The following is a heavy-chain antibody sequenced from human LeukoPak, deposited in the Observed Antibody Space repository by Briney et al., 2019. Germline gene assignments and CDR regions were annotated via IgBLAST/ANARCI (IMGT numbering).Heavy chain of an antibody. CDR3: AREGIAGYYFDY. CDR2: ISSSSNYI. Sequence: GGSLRLSCTASGFTFSSYRMNWGRQAPGKGLEWVSSISSSSNYIYYADSMKGRFTISRDNAKSPLYLQMNSLRAEDTAVYYCAREGIAGYYFDYWGQGTLITVSS. D-gene: IGHD6-13*01. V-gene: IGHV3-21*01. J-gene: IGHJ4*02. CDR1: GFTFSSYR.